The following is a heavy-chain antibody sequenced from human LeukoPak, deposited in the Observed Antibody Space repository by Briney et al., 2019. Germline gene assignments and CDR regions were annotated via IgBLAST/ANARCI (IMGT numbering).Heavy chain of an antibody. V-gene: IGHV4-34*01. D-gene: IGHD3-22*01. CDR3: ASSYDSSGYYAPYYFDY. J-gene: IGHJ4*02. Sequence: PSETLSLTCAVYGGSFSGYYWSWIRQPPGKGLEWIGEINHSGSTNYNPSLKSRVTISVDTSKNQFSLKLSSVTAADTAVYYCASSYDSSGYYAPYYFDYWGQGTLVTVSS. CDR2: INHSGST. CDR1: GGSFSGYY.